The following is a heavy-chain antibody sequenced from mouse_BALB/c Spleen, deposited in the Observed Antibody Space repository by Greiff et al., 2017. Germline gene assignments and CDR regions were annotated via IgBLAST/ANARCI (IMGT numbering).Heavy chain of an antibody. J-gene: IGHJ4*01. V-gene: IGHV1-54*01. D-gene: IGHD1-1*01. CDR2: INPGSGGT. CDR3: ARRGGLLNAMDY. CDR1: GYAFTNYL. Sequence: VKLMESGAELVRPGTSVKVSCKASGYAFTNYLIEWVKQRPGQGLEWIGVINPGSGGTNYNEKFKGKATLTADKSSSTAYMQLSSLTSDDSAVYFCARRGGLLNAMDYWGQGTSVTVSS.